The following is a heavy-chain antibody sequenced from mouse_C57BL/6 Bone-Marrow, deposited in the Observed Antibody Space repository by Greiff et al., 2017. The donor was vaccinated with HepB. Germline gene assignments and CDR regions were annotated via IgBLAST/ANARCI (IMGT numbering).Heavy chain of an antibody. D-gene: IGHD2-3*01. CDR1: GYTFTDYY. Sequence: VQLQQSGPELVKPGASVKISCKASGYTFTDYYMNWVKQSHGKSLEWIGDINPNNGGTSYNQKFKGKATLTVDKSSSTAYMELRSLTSEDSAVYYCARFGWLWFAYWGQGTLVTVSA. J-gene: IGHJ3*01. CDR2: INPNNGGT. CDR3: ARFGWLWFAY. V-gene: IGHV1-26*01.